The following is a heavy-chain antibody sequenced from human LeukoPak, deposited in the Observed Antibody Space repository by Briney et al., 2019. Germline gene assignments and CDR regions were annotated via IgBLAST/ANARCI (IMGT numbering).Heavy chain of an antibody. CDR1: GYSISSGYY. CDR3: TSGSYSFYYMDV. CDR2: IDHSGST. D-gene: IGHD1-26*01. Sequence: SETLSLTCTVSGYSISSGYYWGWIRQPPGKGLEWTGSIDHSGSTYYNPSLKSRITISLDTSKNHFSLKLSSVTAADTAVYYCTSGSYSFYYMDVWGKGTTVTVSS. V-gene: IGHV4-38-2*02. J-gene: IGHJ6*03.